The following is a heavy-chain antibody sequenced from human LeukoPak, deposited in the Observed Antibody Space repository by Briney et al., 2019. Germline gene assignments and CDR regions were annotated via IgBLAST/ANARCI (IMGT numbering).Heavy chain of an antibody. CDR3: TRHPGFYDSSGYYNY. Sequence: GGSLRLSCAASGFTFSGSAMHWVRQASGKGLEWVGRIRSKANSYATPYAASVKGRFTISRDDSKNTAYLQMNSLKTEDTAVYYCTRHPGFYDSSGYYNYWGQGTLVTVSS. D-gene: IGHD3-22*01. V-gene: IGHV3-73*01. CDR2: IRSKANSYAT. CDR1: GFTFSGSA. J-gene: IGHJ4*02.